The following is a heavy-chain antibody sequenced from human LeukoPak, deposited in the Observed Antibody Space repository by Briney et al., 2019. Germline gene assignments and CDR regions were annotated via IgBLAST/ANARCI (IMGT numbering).Heavy chain of an antibody. Sequence: GGSLRLSCAASGFTVSSNYMNWVRQAPGKGLEWVSVIYSGGSTYYADSVKGRSTISRDNSRNTLYLQMNSLRAEDTAVYYCARDLRGNIAAVNYYYMDVWGKGTTVTVSS. CDR1: GFTVSSNY. D-gene: IGHD6-25*01. CDR2: IYSGGST. J-gene: IGHJ6*03. V-gene: IGHV3-66*02. CDR3: ARDLRGNIAAVNYYYMDV.